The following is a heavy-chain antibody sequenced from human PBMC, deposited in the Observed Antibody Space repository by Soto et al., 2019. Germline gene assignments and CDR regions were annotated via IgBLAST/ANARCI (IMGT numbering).Heavy chain of an antibody. J-gene: IGHJ4*02. CDR1: GFTFSSYA. V-gene: IGHV3-30-3*01. CDR2: ISYDGSNK. CDR3: ASIEYSSSGRDY. Sequence: GGSLRLSCAASGFTFSSYAMHWVRQAPGKGLEWVAVISYDGSNKYYADSVKGRFTISRDNSKNTLYLQMNSLRAEGTAVYYCASIEYSSSGRDYWGQGTLVTVSS. D-gene: IGHD6-6*01.